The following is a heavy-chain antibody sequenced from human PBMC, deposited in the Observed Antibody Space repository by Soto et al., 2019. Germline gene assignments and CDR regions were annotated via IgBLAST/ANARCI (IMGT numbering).Heavy chain of an antibody. J-gene: IGHJ6*02. D-gene: IGHD2-2*01. CDR1: GFTFSSYA. CDR2: ISYDGSNK. V-gene: IGHV3-30-3*01. Sequence: QVQLVESGGGVVQPGRSLRLSCAASGFTFSSYAMHWVRQAPGKGLEWVAVISYDGSNKYYADSVKGRFTISRDNSKNTVYLEMNSLRAEDTGGDFCARDQGFSSSRWYREDYYYYGMDVWGQGTTVTVSS. CDR3: ARDQGFSSSRWYREDYYYYGMDV.